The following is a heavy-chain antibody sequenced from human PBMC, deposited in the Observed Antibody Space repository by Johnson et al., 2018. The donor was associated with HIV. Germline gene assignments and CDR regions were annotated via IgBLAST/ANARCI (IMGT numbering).Heavy chain of an antibody. CDR1: GFTFTNVW. V-gene: IGHV3-30-3*01. CDR2: ISYDGSIK. J-gene: IGHJ3*02. Sequence: QVQLVESGGGLVKPGGSLRFSCAVSGFTFTNVWMNWVRQAPGQGLQWVALISYDGSIKYFADSVKGRFTISRDNSKNTLHLQMNSLRAEDTAVYCCAKGDYGGYEGSDAFDIWGQGTMVTVSS. D-gene: IGHD4-17*01. CDR3: AKGDYGGYEGSDAFDI.